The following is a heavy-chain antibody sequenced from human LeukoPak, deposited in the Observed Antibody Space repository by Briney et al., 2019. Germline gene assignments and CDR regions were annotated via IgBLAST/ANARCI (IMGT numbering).Heavy chain of an antibody. CDR3: ARDRGSVAVAGIDY. CDR2: ISGYVGST. D-gene: IGHD6-19*01. J-gene: IGHJ4*02. V-gene: IGHV3-23*01. CDR1: GFTFSNYA. Sequence: GGSLRLSCAAYGFTFSNYAMSWVRQAPGKGLEWVSAISGYVGSTYYADSVKGRFTISRDNSKNTLYLQMNSLRAEDTAVYYCARDRGSVAVAGIDYWGQGTLVTVSS.